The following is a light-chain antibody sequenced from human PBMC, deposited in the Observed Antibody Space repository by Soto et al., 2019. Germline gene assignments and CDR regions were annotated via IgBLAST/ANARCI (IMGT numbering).Light chain of an antibody. CDR1: NSDLGSFNF. CDR3: CSDAGTSSYL. CDR2: EVA. V-gene: IGLV2-23*02. Sequence: QSALTQPASVSGSPGQSITISCTRTNSDLGSFNFVSWYQQHPGKAPKVMIYEVAKRPSGISDRFSGSKSGNTASLTISGLQAEDEADYYCCSDAGTSSYLFGTGTKVTVL. J-gene: IGLJ1*01.